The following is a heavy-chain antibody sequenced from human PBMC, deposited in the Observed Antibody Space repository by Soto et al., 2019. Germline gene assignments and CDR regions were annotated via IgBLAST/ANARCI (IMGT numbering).Heavy chain of an antibody. V-gene: IGHV3-15*07. J-gene: IGHJ4*02. CDR1: GFSFSNSW. CDR2: VRSNSDGGTA. CDR3: ATPGYNSGYYLDD. D-gene: IGHD3-22*01. Sequence: EVHLVESGGGLVKPGGSLRVSCAASGFSFSNSWMNWVRQAPGKGLEWVGRVRSNSDGGTADYAAPVKGRFLISRDDSQNTRHLQMYSLTTEDTAVYYCATPGYNSGYYLDDWGRGTLVTVSS.